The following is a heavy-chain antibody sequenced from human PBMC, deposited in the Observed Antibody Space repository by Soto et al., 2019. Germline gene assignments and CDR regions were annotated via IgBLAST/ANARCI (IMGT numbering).Heavy chain of an antibody. CDR1: GGSISSYY. J-gene: IGHJ5*02. V-gene: IGHV4-4*07. CDR3: ARYYGSGSTFYNWFDP. Sequence: PSETLSLTCTVSGGSISSYYWSWIRQPAGKGLEWIGRIYTSGSTNYNPSLKSRVTMSVDTSKNQFSLKPSSVTAADTAVYYCARYYGSGSTFYNWFDPWGQGTLVTVSS. CDR2: IYTSGST. D-gene: IGHD3-10*01.